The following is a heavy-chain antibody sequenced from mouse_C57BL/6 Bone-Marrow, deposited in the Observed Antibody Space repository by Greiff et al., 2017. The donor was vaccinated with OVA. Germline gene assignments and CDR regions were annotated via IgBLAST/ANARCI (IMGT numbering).Heavy chain of an antibody. CDR1: GYSITRGYY. CDR3: AREGNGYDLDY. J-gene: IGHJ2*01. CDR2: ISYDGSN. Sequence: EVQLKESGPGLVKPSQSLSLTCSVTGYSITRGYYWNWIRQFPGNKLEWMGYISYDGSNNYNPSLKNRISITRDPSKNQFFLKLNSVTTEDTATYYCAREGNGYDLDYWGQGTTLTVSS. V-gene: IGHV3-6*01. D-gene: IGHD2-2*01.